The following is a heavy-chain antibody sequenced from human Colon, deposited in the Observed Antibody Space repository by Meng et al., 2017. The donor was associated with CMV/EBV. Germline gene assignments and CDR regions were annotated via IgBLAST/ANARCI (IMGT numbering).Heavy chain of an antibody. CDR3: ARVRSSSSRYFDY. J-gene: IGHJ4*02. V-gene: IGHV4-30-4*01. Sequence: VSGGSISSGDFYWTWIRQPPGKGLEWIGYISFSGSTYYHPSLKSRVTISLDTSKNQFSLKLNSVTAADTAVYFCARVRSSSSRYFDYWGQGTLVTVSS. CDR2: ISFSGST. D-gene: IGHD6-13*01. CDR1: GGSISSGDFY.